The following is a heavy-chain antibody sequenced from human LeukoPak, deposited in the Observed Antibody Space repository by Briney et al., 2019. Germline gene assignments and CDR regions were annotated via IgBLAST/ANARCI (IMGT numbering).Heavy chain of an antibody. CDR3: TRGADDHKTGS. CDR2: FHPSGTT. Sequence: PSETLSLICSVSGDFVINDNSIWSWIRQHPEKGLEWIGHFHPSGTTYYNPSLKSRLTISIDTSKNHFSLEMTSMTAADTAVYYCTRGADDHKTGSWGQDTVVPVSS. V-gene: IGHV4-31*02. J-gene: IGHJ1*01. D-gene: IGHD3-9*01. CDR1: GDFVINDNSI.